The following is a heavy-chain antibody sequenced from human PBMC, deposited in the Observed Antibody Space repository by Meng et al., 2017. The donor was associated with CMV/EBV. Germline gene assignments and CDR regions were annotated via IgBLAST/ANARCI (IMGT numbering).Heavy chain of an antibody. Sequence: GESLQISCAASGFTFSSYAMSWVRQAPGKGLEWVSVIYSGGSRTYYADSVKGRFTISRDNSKNTLYLQMNSLRAEDTAVYYCAKGGSLRYFDWYPVDYWGQGTLVTVSS. V-gene: IGHV3-23*03. J-gene: IGHJ4*02. CDR3: AKGGSLRYFDWYPVDY. CDR2: IYSGGSRT. D-gene: IGHD3-9*01. CDR1: GFTFSSYA.